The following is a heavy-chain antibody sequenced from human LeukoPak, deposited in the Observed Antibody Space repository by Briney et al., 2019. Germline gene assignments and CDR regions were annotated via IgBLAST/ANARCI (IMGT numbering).Heavy chain of an antibody. CDR3: AKGSEYSSSVFDY. Sequence: GRSLRLSCAASGFTFSSYGMHWVRQAPGKGLEWVAVIWYDGSNKYYADSVKGRFTISRDNSTNTLYLQMNSLRAEDTAVYYCAKGSEYSSSVFDYWGQGTLVTVSS. J-gene: IGHJ4*02. CDR2: IWYDGSNK. CDR1: GFTFSSYG. D-gene: IGHD6-6*01. V-gene: IGHV3-33*06.